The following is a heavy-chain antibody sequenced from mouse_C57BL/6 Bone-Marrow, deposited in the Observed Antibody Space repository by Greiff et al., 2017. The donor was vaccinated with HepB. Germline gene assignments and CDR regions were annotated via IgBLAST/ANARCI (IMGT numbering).Heavy chain of an antibody. Sequence: EVQLQQSGAELVRPGASVKLSCTASGFNIKDDYMHWVKQRPEQGLEWIGWIDPENGDTEYASKFQGKATITADTSSNTAYLQLSSLTSEDTAVYYCTTIYYGSRGKHYFDYWGQGTTLTVSS. CDR3: TTIYYGSRGKHYFDY. V-gene: IGHV14-4*01. D-gene: IGHD1-1*01. CDR2: IDPENGDT. J-gene: IGHJ2*01. CDR1: GFNIKDDY.